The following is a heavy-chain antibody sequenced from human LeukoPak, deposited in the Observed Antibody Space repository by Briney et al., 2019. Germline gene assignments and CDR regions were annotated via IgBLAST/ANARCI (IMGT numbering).Heavy chain of an antibody. J-gene: IGHJ4*02. CDR1: GFTFSSYW. CDR2: IKQDGSEK. Sequence: PGGSLRLSCAASGFTFSSYWMSWVRQAPGKGLEWVANIKQDGSEKYYVDSVKGRFTISRDNVKNSLYLQMNSLRAEDTAVYYCARDGFPEYYYGSGSYYNRPFDYWGQGTLVTVSS. V-gene: IGHV3-7*05. CDR3: ARDGFPEYYYGSGSYYNRPFDY. D-gene: IGHD3-10*01.